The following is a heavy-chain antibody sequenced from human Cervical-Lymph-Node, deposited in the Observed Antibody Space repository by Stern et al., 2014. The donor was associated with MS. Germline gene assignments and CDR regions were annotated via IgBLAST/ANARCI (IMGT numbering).Heavy chain of an antibody. J-gene: IGHJ6*02. CDR2: TIPILGQT. V-gene: IGHV1-69*01. CDR3: ARDLEDHYFYGMGV. D-gene: IGHD5-24*01. Sequence: VQLVQSGAEVKKPGSSVKVSCKASGGTFTRHAISWVRQAPGQGLEWMGGTIPILGQTNYAQKFQGRVTITADDSTSTAYMELSSLRPKDTAVYFCARDLEDHYFYGMGVWGQGTTVTVSS. CDR1: GGTFTRHA.